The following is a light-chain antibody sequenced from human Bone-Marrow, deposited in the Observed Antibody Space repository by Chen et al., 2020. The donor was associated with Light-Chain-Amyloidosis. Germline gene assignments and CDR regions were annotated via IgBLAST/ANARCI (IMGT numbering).Light chain of an antibody. V-gene: IGLV2-8*01. J-gene: IGLJ1*01. CDR1: SSDVGGYNY. CDR2: DVS. Sequence: QSALTPPASVSGSPGQSITISCTGTSSDVGGYNYVSWYQQHPGKAPQLMIYDVSYRPSGVPDRFSGSKSGNTASLTISGLQAEDEADYSCCSYAGSNYVIGTGTKVPVL. CDR3: CSYAGSNYV.